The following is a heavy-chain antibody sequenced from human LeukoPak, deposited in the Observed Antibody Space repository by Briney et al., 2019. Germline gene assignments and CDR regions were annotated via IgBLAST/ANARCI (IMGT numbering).Heavy chain of an antibody. CDR1: GGSFNSYA. V-gene: IGHV1-69*06. CDR3: ARSQPLAYFDL. CDR2: IIPIFGTA. Sequence: ASVKVSCKASGGSFNSYAIGWERQAPGQGLEWMGGIIPIFGTANYAQKFQGRVTITADKSTNTAYMELSSLRSEDTAVYYCARSQPLAYFDLWGRGTLVTVSS. J-gene: IGHJ2*01.